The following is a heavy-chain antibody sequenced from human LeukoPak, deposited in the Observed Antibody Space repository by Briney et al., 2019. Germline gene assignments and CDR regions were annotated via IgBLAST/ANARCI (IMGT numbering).Heavy chain of an antibody. CDR1: GFTFSSYS. D-gene: IGHD1-26*01. Sequence: GGSLRLSCAASGFTFSSYSMNWVRQAPGKGLEWVSSISSSSSYTYYADSVKGRFTISRDNAKNSLYLQMSSLRAEDTAVYYCARDLGYSGSQDYWGQGTLVTVSS. CDR3: ARDLGYSGSQDY. J-gene: IGHJ4*02. CDR2: ISSSSSYT. V-gene: IGHV3-21*01.